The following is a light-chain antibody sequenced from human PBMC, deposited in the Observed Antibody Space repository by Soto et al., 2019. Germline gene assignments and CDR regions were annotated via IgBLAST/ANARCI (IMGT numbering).Light chain of an antibody. J-gene: IGKJ2*01. CDR2: GAS. V-gene: IGKV3-20*01. Sequence: EIVLTQSPGTLSLSPGERATLSCRASQSVTSSYLAWYQQKPGQAPRLLMYGASRRATGIPDRFSASGSGTDVTLTISRLEPEDFAVYYCQQYDISPVTFGQGTKLEIK. CDR3: QQYDISPVT. CDR1: QSVTSSY.